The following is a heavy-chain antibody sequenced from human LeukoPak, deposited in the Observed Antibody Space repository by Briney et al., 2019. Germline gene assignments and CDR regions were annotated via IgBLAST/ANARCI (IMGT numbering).Heavy chain of an antibody. CDR2: ISGSGGST. CDR1: GFTFSSYA. Sequence: PRGSLRLSCAASGFTFSSYAMSWVRQAPRKGLEWVSAISGSGGSTYYADSVKGRFTISRDNSKNTLYLQMNSLRAEDTAVYYCAKEKFLGAKLVNLYYFDYWGQGTLVTVSS. V-gene: IGHV3-23*01. CDR3: AKEKFLGAKLVNLYYFDY. D-gene: IGHD1-26*01. J-gene: IGHJ4*02.